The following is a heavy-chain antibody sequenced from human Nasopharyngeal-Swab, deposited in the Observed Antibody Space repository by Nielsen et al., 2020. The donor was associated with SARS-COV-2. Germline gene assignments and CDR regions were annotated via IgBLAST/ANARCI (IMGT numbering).Heavy chain of an antibody. J-gene: IGHJ3*02. CDR2: INPNSGGT. CDR1: GYTFTGYY. V-gene: IGHV1-2*06. D-gene: IGHD3-22*01. Sequence: ASVKVSCKASGYTFTGYYMHWVRQAPGQGLEWMGRINPNSGGTNYAQKFQGRVTMTRDTSISTAYMELSSLRSEDTAVYYCATSVTMIVVAHDAFDIWGQGTMVTVSS. CDR3: ATSVTMIVVAHDAFDI.